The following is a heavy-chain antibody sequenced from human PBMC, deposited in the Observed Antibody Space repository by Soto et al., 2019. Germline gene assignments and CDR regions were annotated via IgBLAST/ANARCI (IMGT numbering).Heavy chain of an antibody. J-gene: IGHJ5*02. D-gene: IGHD2-2*01. CDR2: INPNGGST. Sequence: RASVKVSCKASGYTFTTYYMHWVRQAPGQGLEWMGIINPNGGSTSYAQKFQGRVSMTRDTSTSTVYMELSSLRSEDTAVYYCARTGRLGHCCSTTCLEGVVDRYDPCGQGSLVTGSS. CDR1: GYTFTTYY. CDR3: ARTGRLGHCCSTTCLEGVVDRYDP. V-gene: IGHV1-46*03.